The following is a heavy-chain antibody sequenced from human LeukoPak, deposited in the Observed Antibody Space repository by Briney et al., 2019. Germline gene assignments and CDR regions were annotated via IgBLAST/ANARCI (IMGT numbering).Heavy chain of an antibody. CDR3: AADPGGATTFDY. J-gene: IGHJ4*02. D-gene: IGHD1-26*01. Sequence: GASVKVSCKASGFTFTSSAMQWVRQARGQRLEWIGWIVVGSGNTNYAQKLQERVTITRDMSTSTAYMELSSLRSEDTAVYYCAADPGGATTFDYWGQGTLVTVSS. CDR1: GFTFTSSA. CDR2: IVVGSGNT. V-gene: IGHV1-58*02.